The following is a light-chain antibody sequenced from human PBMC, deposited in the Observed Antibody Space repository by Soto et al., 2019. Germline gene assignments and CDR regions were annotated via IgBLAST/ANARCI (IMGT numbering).Light chain of an antibody. CDR3: QQYNNWPQT. J-gene: IGKJ1*01. CDR2: GSS. CDR1: QSVSSN. Sequence: EIVMTQSPATLSVSPGERATLXXRASQSVSSNLAWYHQKPGQAPRXLIYGSSTRATGIPARVSGSGSGTEFTLTISSLQSEDFAVYFCQQYNNWPQTFGQGTKVDIK. V-gene: IGKV3-15*01.